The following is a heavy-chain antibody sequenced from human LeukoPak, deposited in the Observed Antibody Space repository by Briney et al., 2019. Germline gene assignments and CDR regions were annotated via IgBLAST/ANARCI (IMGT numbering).Heavy chain of an antibody. D-gene: IGHD6-13*01. V-gene: IGHV1-69*01. Sequence: GASVKVSCKASGGTFSSYAISWVRQAPGQGLEWMGGIIPIFGTANYAQKFQGRVTITADESTSTAYMELSSLRSEDTAVCYCARGEGIAAAGPGYYYYYMDVWGKGTTVTVSS. CDR2: IIPIFGTA. J-gene: IGHJ6*03. CDR3: ARGEGIAAAGPGYYYYYMDV. CDR1: GGTFSSYA.